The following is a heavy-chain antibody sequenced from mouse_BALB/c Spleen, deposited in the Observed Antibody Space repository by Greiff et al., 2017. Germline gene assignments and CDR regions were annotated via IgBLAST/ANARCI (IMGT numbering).Heavy chain of an antibody. V-gene: IGHV1-14*01. D-gene: IGHD2-4*01. CDR1: GYTFTSYV. Sequence: VQLQQSGPELVKPGASVKMSCKASGYTFTSYVMHWVKQKPGQGLEWIGYINPYNDGTKYNEKFKGKATLTADKSSSTAYMELSSLTSEDSAVYYGARSSVYYDYEEVAYWGQGTLVTVSA. CDR2: INPYNDGT. J-gene: IGHJ3*01. CDR3: ARSSVYYDYEEVAY.